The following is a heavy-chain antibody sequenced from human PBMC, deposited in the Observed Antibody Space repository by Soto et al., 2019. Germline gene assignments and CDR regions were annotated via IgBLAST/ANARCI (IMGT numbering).Heavy chain of an antibody. CDR2: ISAYNGNT. CDR1: GYTFTSYG. CDR3: VYVDWPPVVYVMDV. D-gene: IGHD3-9*01. V-gene: IGHV1-18*01. Sequence: ASVKVSCKASGYTFTSYGISWVRQAPGQGLEWMGWISAYNGNTNYAQKLQGRVTMTTDTSTSTAYMELRRLRSDDTAGYYCVYVDWPPVVYVMDVWGQGTTVTVSS. J-gene: IGHJ6*02.